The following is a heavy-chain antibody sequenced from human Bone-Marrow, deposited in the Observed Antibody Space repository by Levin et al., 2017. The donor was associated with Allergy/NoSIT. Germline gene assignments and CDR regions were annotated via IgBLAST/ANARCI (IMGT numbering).Heavy chain of an antibody. CDR1: GDSIFASNVA. CDR2: TYYRSRWSN. Sequence: LSQTLSLTCGISGDSIFASNVAWHWIRQSPSRGLEWLGRTYYRSRWSNDFAVSVKSRITINPDTSKNQFSLQLNSVIPEDTAVYYCVRGQFSAFDIWGQGTVVTVSS. J-gene: IGHJ3*02. V-gene: IGHV6-1*01. D-gene: IGHD5-24*01. CDR3: VRGQFSAFDI.